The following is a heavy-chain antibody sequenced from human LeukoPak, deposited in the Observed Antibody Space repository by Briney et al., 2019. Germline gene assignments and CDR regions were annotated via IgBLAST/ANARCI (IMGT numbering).Heavy chain of an antibody. D-gene: IGHD5-18*01. CDR2: INPSGGGT. J-gene: IGHJ4*02. CDR3: ARVGYSYGPTY. CDR1: GYTFTGYY. V-gene: IGHV1-46*01. Sequence: ASVKVSCKASGYTFTGYYMHWVRQAPGQGLEWMGIINPSGGGTSYAQKFQGRVTMTRDTSTSTVYMELSSLRFDDTAAYYCARVGYSYGPTYWGQGTLVTVSS.